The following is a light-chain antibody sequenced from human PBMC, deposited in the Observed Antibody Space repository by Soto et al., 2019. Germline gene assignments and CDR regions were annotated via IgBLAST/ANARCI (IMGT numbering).Light chain of an antibody. V-gene: IGKV1-5*01. CDR2: DVS. CDR1: QSVTAS. CDR3: QQYDYSRT. J-gene: IGKJ1*01. Sequence: DIQMTQSPSTLSASVGDSVTITCRASQSVTASLAWYQQKPGEAPKLLIYDVSNLETGVPSRFSGSGSGTEFSLTNRSLQPDDFATYYCQQYDYSRTFGQGTKVEIK.